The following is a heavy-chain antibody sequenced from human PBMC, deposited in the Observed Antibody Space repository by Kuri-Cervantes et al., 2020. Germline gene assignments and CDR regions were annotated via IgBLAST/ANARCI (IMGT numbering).Heavy chain of an antibody. CDR2: ISSSGSTI. V-gene: IGHV3-11*04. Sequence: GGSLRLSCAASGFTFDDHGMSWVRQTPGKGLEWVSYISSSGSTIYYADSVKGRFTISRDNAKNSLYLQMNSLRAEDTAVYYCARDLTGAAFGYGGGGDYWGQGTLVTVSS. CDR3: ARDLTGAAFGYGGGGDY. J-gene: IGHJ4*02. D-gene: IGHD4-23*01. CDR1: GFTFDDHG.